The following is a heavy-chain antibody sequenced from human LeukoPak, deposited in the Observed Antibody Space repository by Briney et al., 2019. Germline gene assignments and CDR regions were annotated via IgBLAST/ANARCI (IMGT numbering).Heavy chain of an antibody. CDR2: INPDGTST. CDR3: ARANRILRYFDWLFSYYFDY. V-gene: IGHV3-74*01. J-gene: IGHJ4*02. D-gene: IGHD3-9*01. Sequence: GGSLRLSCVASGFTFSSYWMHWVRQGPGNRLMWVSRINPDGTSTTYADSVKGRFTISRDNAKNTLYLQMNSLRAEDTAVYYCARANRILRYFDWLFSYYFDYWGQGTLVTVSS. CDR1: GFTFSSYW.